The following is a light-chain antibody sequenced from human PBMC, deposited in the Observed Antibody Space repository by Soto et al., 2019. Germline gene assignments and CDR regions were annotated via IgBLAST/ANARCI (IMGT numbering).Light chain of an antibody. J-gene: IGKJ4*01. CDR2: GAS. CDR1: QSVSGN. V-gene: IGKV3-15*01. Sequence: EVVMTQSPATLSESPGERVTLSCTASQSVSGNLAWYQQKPGQAPRLLIHGASTRATDIPARFSGSGSGTEFTLTITSLQSEDFATYYCQQFKSYPLTFGGGTKVEIK. CDR3: QQFKSYPLT.